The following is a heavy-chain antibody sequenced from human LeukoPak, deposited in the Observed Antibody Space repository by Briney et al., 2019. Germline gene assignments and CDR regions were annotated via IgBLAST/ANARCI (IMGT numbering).Heavy chain of an antibody. Sequence: ASVKVPCKASGYTFTSYDINWVRQATGQGLEWMGWMNPNSGNTGYAQKFQGRVTMTRNTSISTAYMELSSLRSEDTAVYYCARPQSGIAVAGHQVSYGMDVWGQGTTVTVSS. V-gene: IGHV1-8*01. CDR3: ARPQSGIAVAGHQVSYGMDV. D-gene: IGHD6-19*01. CDR2: MNPNSGNT. J-gene: IGHJ6*02. CDR1: GYTFTSYD.